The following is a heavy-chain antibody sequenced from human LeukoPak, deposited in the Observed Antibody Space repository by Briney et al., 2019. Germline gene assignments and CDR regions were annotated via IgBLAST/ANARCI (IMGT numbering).Heavy chain of an antibody. CDR1: GYTFTSYG. CDR3: ARDGGQSYDLLTGYYNNDYFDP. V-gene: IGHV1-18*01. Sequence: ASVKVSCKASGYTFTSYGINWVRQAPGQGLEWMGWISAYNGNTDYAQFFQGRVTLTTDTSTSTAYMELRSLTSDDTAVYYCARDGGQSYDLLTGYYNNDYFDPWGQGTLVTVSS. D-gene: IGHD3-9*01. J-gene: IGHJ5*02. CDR2: ISAYNGNT.